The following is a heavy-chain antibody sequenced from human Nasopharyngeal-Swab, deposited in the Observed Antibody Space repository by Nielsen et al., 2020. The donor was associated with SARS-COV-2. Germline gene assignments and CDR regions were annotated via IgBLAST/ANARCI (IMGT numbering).Heavy chain of an antibody. Sequence: SETLSLTCAVSGRSISGSDWWSWVRQPPGKGLVWIGETSPDGGTNYNPSLKGRVIVSVDRSKNLFSLSLKSVTAADTAVYYCASSSSEKRGHDSWGQGTLVTVSS. CDR1: GRSISGSDW. CDR2: TSPDGGT. D-gene: IGHD6-6*01. J-gene: IGHJ4*02. V-gene: IGHV4-4*02. CDR3: ASSSSEKRGHDS.